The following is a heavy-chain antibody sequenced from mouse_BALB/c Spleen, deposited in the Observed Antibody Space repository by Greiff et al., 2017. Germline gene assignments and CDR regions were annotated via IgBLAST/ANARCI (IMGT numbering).Heavy chain of an antibody. V-gene: IGHV1-54*01. CDR1: GYAFTNYL. CDR3: AREEGYDGSWFAY. CDR2: INPGSGGT. D-gene: IGHD2-2*01. Sequence: QVQLQQSGAELVRPGTSVKVSCKASGYAFTNYLIEWVKQRPGQGLEWIGVINPGSGGTNYNEKFKGKATLTADKSSSTAYMQLSSLTSDDSAVYFCAREEGYDGSWFAYWGQGTLVTVSA. J-gene: IGHJ3*01.